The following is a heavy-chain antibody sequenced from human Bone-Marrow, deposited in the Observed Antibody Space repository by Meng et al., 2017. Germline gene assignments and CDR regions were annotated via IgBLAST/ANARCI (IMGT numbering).Heavy chain of an antibody. CDR3: ARGEPYGNNPSYNWFDP. J-gene: IGHJ5*02. Sequence: GESLKISCAASGFTFSSYEMNWVRQAPGKGLEWVSYISSSGSTIYYADSVEGRFTISRGNAKNALYLQVNNLRTEGTTVYYCARGEPYGNNPSYNWFDPWGQGTLVTVSS. V-gene: IGHV3-48*03. CDR1: GFTFSSYE. D-gene: IGHD4-11*01. CDR2: ISSSGSTI.